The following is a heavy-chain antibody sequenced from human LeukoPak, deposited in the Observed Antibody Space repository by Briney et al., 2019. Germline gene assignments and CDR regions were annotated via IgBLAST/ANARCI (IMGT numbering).Heavy chain of an antibody. J-gene: IGHJ3*02. Sequence: GGSLRLSCAASGFTFSSYAMSWVRQAPGKGLEWVSAISGSGGSTYYADSVKGRFTISRDNSKNTLYLQMNSLRAEDTAVYYCAKDGPGDFSGGSCCYAFDIWGQGTMVTVSS. CDR2: ISGSGGST. D-gene: IGHD2-15*01. V-gene: IGHV3-23*01. CDR3: AKDGPGDFSGGSCCYAFDI. CDR1: GFTFSSYA.